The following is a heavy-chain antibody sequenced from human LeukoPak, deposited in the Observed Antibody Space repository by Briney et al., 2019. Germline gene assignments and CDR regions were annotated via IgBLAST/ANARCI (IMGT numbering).Heavy chain of an antibody. CDR3: AKLLAGTTWCLGN. D-gene: IGHD1-1*01. J-gene: IGHJ4*02. V-gene: IGHV3-30*02. CDR2: IRFDGSDK. Sequence: PGGSLRLSCAASGFTFSSHDMHWVRQAPDKGLEWVAFIRFDGSDKDYADSVKGRFTISRDNPKNTVYLQMNSLRGEDTAVYYCAKLLAGTTWCLGNWGQGTLVTVSS. CDR1: GFTFSSHD.